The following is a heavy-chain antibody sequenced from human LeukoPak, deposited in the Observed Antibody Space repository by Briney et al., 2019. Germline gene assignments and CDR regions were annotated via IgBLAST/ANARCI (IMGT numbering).Heavy chain of an antibody. V-gene: IGHV3-53*01. Sequence: GGSLRLSCAASGFTVSSNYMSWVRQAPGKGLEWVSVIYSGGSTYYADSVKGRFTISRDNSKNTLYLQMNSLRAEDTAVYYCARVGYSSGWPNWYFDLWGQGTLVTVSS. CDR3: ARVGYSSGWPNWYFDL. CDR1: GFTVSSNY. D-gene: IGHD6-19*01. CDR2: IYSGGST. J-gene: IGHJ2*01.